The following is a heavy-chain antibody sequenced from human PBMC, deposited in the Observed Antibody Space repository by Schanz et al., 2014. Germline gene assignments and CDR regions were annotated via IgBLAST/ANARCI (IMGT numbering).Heavy chain of an antibody. Sequence: LLVKTRAEVKKPGASVKVSCTASGYTFTSYDINWVRQAPGQGLEWLGWMNPNSGNPGFAQKFRGRVTMIRNASISTAYIELHILTTEDTAVYHCARGRTFDYGREGTLGNVSS. CDR1: GYTFTSYD. CDR2: MNPNSGNP. J-gene: IGHJ4*02. CDR3: ARGRTFDY. V-gene: IGHV1-8*01.